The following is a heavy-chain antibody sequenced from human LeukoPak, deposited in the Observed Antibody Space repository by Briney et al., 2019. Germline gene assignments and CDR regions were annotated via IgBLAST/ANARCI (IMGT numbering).Heavy chain of an antibody. CDR3: ARRGRDKARLGYYYYYMDV. D-gene: IGHD6-19*01. CDR2: IYHSGST. CDR1: GFTFSDYS. J-gene: IGHJ6*03. Sequence: GSLRLSCAASGFTFSDYSMSWIRQPPGKGLEWIGIIYHSGSTYYNPSLKSRVTISVDTSKNQFSLKLSSVTAADTAVYYCARRGRDKARLGYYYYYMDVWGKGTTVTVSS. V-gene: IGHV4-38-2*01.